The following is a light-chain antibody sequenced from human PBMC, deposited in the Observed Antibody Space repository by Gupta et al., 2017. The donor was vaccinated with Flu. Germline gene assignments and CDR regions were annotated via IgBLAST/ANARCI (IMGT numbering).Light chain of an antibody. J-gene: IGKJ2*01. CDR3: QQYGGSLPYT. Sequence: VLTQSPASLSLSPGERATLSCRASQGVTSTYLAWYQQKPGQAPRLLIYGASRRATGIPDRFSGSGSGTDFTLTISRLEPEDFAVYYCQQYGGSLPYTFGQGTKLEIK. V-gene: IGKV3-20*01. CDR1: QGVTSTY. CDR2: GAS.